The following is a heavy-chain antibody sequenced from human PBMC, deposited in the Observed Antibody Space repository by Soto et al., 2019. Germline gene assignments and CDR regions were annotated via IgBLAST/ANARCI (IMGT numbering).Heavy chain of an antibody. CDR2: ISAYNGNT. V-gene: IGHV1-18*01. D-gene: IGHD3-22*01. J-gene: IGHJ3*02. CDR3: ARPGYYDSSGYKRGNAFDI. CDR1: GYTFTSYG. Sequence: QVQLVQSGAEVKKPGASVKVSCKASGYTFTSYGIIWVRQAPGQGLEWMGWISAYNGNTNYAQKLQGRVTMTTDTATSTAYMELRSLRSDDTAAYYCARPGYYDSSGYKRGNAFDIWGQGTMVTVSS.